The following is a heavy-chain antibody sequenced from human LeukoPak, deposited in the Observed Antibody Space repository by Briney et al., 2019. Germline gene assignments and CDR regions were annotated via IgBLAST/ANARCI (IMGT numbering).Heavy chain of an antibody. CDR3: ARGYYYDSSGYYYAPFDY. J-gene: IGHJ4*02. D-gene: IGHD3-22*01. V-gene: IGHV4-61*02. CDR2: IYTSGST. Sequence: SETLSLTCTVSGGSISSGSYYWSWIRQPAGKGLEWIGRIYTSGSTNYNPSLKSRVTISVDTSKNQFSLKLSSVTAADTAVYYCARGYYYDSSGYYYAPFDYWGQGTLSPSPQ. CDR1: GGSISSGSYY.